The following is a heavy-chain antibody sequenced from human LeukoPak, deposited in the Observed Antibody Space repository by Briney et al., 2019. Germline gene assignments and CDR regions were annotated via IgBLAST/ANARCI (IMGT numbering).Heavy chain of an antibody. V-gene: IGHV3-9*01. D-gene: IGHD2/OR15-2a*01. CDR2: ISWNSDKI. J-gene: IGHJ6*03. CDR3: AKGGIHRGYYFYYMDV. Sequence: GGSLRLSCAASGFTFDDYAMHWVRHAPGKGLEWVSGISWNSDKIGYADSVKGRFTISRDNPKNSLYLQMNSLRPEDTALYYCAKGGIHRGYYFYYMDVWGKGTTVTISS. CDR1: GFTFDDYA.